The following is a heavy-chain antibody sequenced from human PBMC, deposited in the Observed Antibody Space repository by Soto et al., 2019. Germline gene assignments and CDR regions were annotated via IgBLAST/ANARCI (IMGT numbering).Heavy chain of an antibody. Sequence: ASVNVSCKASGYTFTNYGISWVRQAPGQGLEWMGWISAYNGNTNYAQKLQGRVTMTTDTSTSTAYMELRSLRSDDTAVYYCARDRYCSGGSCYVYFDYWGQGTLVTAPQ. CDR2: ISAYNGNT. V-gene: IGHV1-18*01. CDR3: ARDRYCSGGSCYVYFDY. D-gene: IGHD2-15*01. CDR1: GYTFTNYG. J-gene: IGHJ4*02.